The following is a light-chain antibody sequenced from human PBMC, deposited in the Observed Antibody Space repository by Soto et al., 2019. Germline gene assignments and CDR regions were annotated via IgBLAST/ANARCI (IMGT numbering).Light chain of an antibody. J-gene: IGKJ1*01. CDR3: QQYSDWPWT. V-gene: IGKV3-15*01. CDR2: GAS. Sequence: EILMTQSPATLSVSPGERATLSCRASQNINSKLAWYQQKPGQTPRLLISGASTRATEFPTRFSGDGSGTEFTLSISSLQSEDFAVYYCQQYSDWPWTFGQGTKVKVK. CDR1: QNINSK.